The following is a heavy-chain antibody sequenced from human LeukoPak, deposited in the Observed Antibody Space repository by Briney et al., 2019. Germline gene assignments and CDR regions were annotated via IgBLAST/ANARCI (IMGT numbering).Heavy chain of an antibody. CDR2: IYHSGST. CDR3: AREGYCSGGSCDNWFDP. J-gene: IGHJ5*02. Sequence: PSQTLSLTCAVSGGSISSGGYSWSWIRQPPGKGLEWIVYIYHSGSTYYNPSLKSQVTISVDRSKNQFSLNLSSVTAADTAVYYCAREGYCSGGSCDNWFDPWGQGTLVTVSS. D-gene: IGHD2-15*01. V-gene: IGHV4-30-2*01. CDR1: GGSISSGGYS.